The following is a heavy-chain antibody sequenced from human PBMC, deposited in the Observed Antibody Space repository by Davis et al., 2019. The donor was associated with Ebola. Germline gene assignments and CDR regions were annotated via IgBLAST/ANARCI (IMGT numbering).Heavy chain of an antibody. CDR3: ARGGRRIVVVPAAMWDY. CDR1: GYTFTGYY. J-gene: IGHJ4*02. D-gene: IGHD2-2*01. CDR2: INPNSGGT. V-gene: IGHV1-2*02. Sequence: ASVKVSCKASGYTFTGYYMHWVRQAPGQGLEWMGWINPNSGGTNYAQKFQGRVTMTRDTSISTAYMELSRLRSDDTAVYYCARGGRRIVVVPAAMWDYWGQGTLVTVSS.